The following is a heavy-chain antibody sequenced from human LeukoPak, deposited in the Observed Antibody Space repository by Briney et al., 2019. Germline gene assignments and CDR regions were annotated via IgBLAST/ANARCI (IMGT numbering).Heavy chain of an antibody. D-gene: IGHD2-2*02. CDR3: ASRPGTHCSSTSCYTVPWFDP. V-gene: IGHV1-69*13. CDR2: IIPIFGTA. J-gene: IGHJ5*02. CDR1: GGTFSSYA. Sequence: SVKVSCKASGGTFSSYAISWVRQAPGQGLEWMGGIIPIFGTANYAQKFQGRVTITADESTSTAYMELSSLRSEDTAVYYCASRPGTHCSSTSCYTVPWFDPWGQGTLVTVSS.